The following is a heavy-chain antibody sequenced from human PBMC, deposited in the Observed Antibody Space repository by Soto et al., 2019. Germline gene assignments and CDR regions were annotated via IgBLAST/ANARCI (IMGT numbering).Heavy chain of an antibody. Sequence: EVQLVESGGGLVKPGGSLRLSCAASGFTFSNAWMSWVRQAPGKGLEWVGRIKSKTDGGTTDYAAPVKGRFTISRDDSKNTLYLQMNSLKTEDTAVYYCTTDWKQLWLRATDYWGQGTLVTVSS. CDR1: GFTFSNAW. CDR3: TTDWKQLWLRATDY. J-gene: IGHJ4*02. D-gene: IGHD5-18*01. V-gene: IGHV3-15*01. CDR2: IKSKTDGGTT.